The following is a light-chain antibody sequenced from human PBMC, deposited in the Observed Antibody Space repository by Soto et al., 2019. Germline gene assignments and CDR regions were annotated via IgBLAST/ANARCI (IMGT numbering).Light chain of an antibody. CDR1: QSVSSSY. CDR3: QQYNNWPWT. V-gene: IGKV3-15*01. J-gene: IGKJ1*01. CDR2: AAS. Sequence: EIVLTQSPGTLSLSPVERATLSCRASQSVSSSYLAWYQQKPGQAPRLLIYAASTRATAIPARFSGSASGTEFTLTISSLQSEDFALYYCQQYNNWPWTFGQGTKVDIK.